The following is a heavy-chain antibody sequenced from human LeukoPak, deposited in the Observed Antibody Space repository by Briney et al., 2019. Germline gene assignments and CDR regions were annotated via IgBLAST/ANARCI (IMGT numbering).Heavy chain of an antibody. J-gene: IGHJ6*03. CDR2: INPNIGGT. CDR1: GYTFTSYY. D-gene: IGHD2-15*01. V-gene: IGHV1-2*02. Sequence: GASVKVSCKASGYTFTSYYIHWVRQAPGQGLEWMGWINPNIGGTNYAQKFQGRVTMTRDTSINTVYMELSRLRSDDTAVYYCARDLGRRCSGGRCYYYYNYMDVWGKGTTVTISS. CDR3: ARDLGRRCSGGRCYYYYNYMDV.